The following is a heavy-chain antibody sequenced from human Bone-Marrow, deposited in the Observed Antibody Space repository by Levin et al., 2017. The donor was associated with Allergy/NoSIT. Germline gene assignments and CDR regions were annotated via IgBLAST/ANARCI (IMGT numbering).Heavy chain of an antibody. CDR3: ARARIAAAGAYLYYFDY. CDR2: IYYSGSI. D-gene: IGHD6-13*01. Sequence: SETLSLTCTVSGGSISSYYWSWIRQPPGKGLEWIGYIYYSGSINYNPSLKSRVTISVDTSKNQFSLKLSSVTAADTAVYYCARARIAAAGAYLYYFDYWGQGTLVTVSS. V-gene: IGHV4-59*01. CDR1: GGSISSYY. J-gene: IGHJ4*02.